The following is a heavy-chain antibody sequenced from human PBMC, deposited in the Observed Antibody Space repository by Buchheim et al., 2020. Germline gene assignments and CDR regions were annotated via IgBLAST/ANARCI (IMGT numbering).Heavy chain of an antibody. J-gene: IGHJ6*02. Sequence: QVQLVESGGGVVQPGRSLRLSCAASGFTFSSYGMHWVRQAPGKGLEWVAVISYDGSNKYYADSVKGRFTISRDNSKNTLYLQMNSPRAEDTAVYYCAKDAYYDFWSGYRSAYYYGMDVWGQGTT. CDR2: ISYDGSNK. D-gene: IGHD3-3*01. CDR3: AKDAYYDFWSGYRSAYYYGMDV. CDR1: GFTFSSYG. V-gene: IGHV3-30*18.